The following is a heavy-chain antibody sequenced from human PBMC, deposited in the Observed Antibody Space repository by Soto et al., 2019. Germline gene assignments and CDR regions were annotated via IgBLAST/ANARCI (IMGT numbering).Heavy chain of an antibody. CDR1: GFTFSSSA. CDR3: ATDWQNGDNKSY. D-gene: IGHD3-10*01. J-gene: IGHJ4*02. V-gene: IGHV3-23*01. Sequence: GGSLRLSCAASGFTFSSSAMSWVRQAPGKGLEWVSAISGSGGSTYYADSAKGRFTISRDNSKNTLYLQMNSLRAEDTAVYYCATDWQNGDNKSYWGQRTLVTV. CDR2: ISGSGGST.